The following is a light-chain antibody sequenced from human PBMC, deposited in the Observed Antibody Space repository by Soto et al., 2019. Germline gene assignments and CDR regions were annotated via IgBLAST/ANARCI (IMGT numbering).Light chain of an antibody. CDR3: QQSYRTPLT. CDR1: QTIARY. CDR2: SAS. V-gene: IGKV1-39*01. J-gene: IGKJ4*01. Sequence: DIQVTQSPSSLSASVGDRVTITCRASQTIARYLNWYHQIPGKAPKLLISSASSLESGVPSRFSGSGSGTDFTLIISSLQPEDCATYYCQQSYRTPLTFGGGTKVEIK.